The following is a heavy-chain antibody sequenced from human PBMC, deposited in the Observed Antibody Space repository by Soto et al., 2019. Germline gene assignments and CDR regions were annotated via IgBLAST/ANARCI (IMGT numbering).Heavy chain of an antibody. Sequence: DVQLVESGGDLVQPGGSLRLSCAGSGFRFSAYWIHWVRQVPGKGLFWVSRIDNDGSTTYAEAVKGRFTISRDNAKNTVYLQMNSLRAEATAVYYCARDSARTFDYWGQGTLVSVSS. D-gene: IGHD3-10*01. CDR1: GFRFSAYW. V-gene: IGHV3-74*01. J-gene: IGHJ4*02. CDR3: ARDSARTFDY. CDR2: IDNDGST.